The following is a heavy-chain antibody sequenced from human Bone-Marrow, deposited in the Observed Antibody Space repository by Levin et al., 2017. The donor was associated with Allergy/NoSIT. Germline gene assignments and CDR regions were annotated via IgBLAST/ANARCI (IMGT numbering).Heavy chain of an antibody. V-gene: IGHV4-39*07. J-gene: IGHJ4*02. CDR3: ARESSHSNDY. CDR2: IYYSGST. Sequence: PSETLSLTCTVSGGSISSSSYYWGWIRQPPGTGLEWIGTIYYSGSTNYNPSLKSRVTISVDTSKNQFSLKLSSVTAADTAVYYCARESSHSNDYWGQGTLVTASS. CDR1: GGSISSSSYY.